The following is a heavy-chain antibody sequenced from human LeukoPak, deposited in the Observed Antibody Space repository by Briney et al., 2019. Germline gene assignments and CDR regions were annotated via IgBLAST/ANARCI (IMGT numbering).Heavy chain of an antibody. D-gene: IGHD6-19*01. CDR3: AKSPFSSGWYS. J-gene: IGHJ4*02. CDR2: ISGSGGST. V-gene: IGHV3-23*01. Sequence: GGSLRLSCAASGFTFSSYAMSWVRQAPGKWLEWVSAISGSGGSTYYADSVKGRFTISRDNSKNRLYLQINSLRAEDTAVYYCAKSPFSSGWYSWGQGTLVTVSS. CDR1: GFTFSSYA.